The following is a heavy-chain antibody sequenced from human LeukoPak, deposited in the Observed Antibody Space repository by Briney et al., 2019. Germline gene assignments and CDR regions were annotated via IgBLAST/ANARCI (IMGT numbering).Heavy chain of an antibody. CDR1: GGTFISYA. J-gene: IGHJ3*02. D-gene: IGHD2-15*01. CDR3: ARDKALKGVAARYAFDI. Sequence: SVKVSCKASGGTFISYAISWVRQAPGKGLEGMGGIIPIFCRANYAQKFQGRVTITADKSTSTAYMELSRLRSEDTAVYYCARDKALKGVAARYAFDICGQGTMVTVSS. CDR2: IIPIFCRA. V-gene: IGHV1-69*06.